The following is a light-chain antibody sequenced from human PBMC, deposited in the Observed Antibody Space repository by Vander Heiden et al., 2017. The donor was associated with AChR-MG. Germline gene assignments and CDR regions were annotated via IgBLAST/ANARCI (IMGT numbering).Light chain of an antibody. CDR1: SSNIGSNY. Sequence: QSVLTQPPSASGTPRPRVTISCSGSSSNIGSNYVYWYPQLPGTAPKLLIYRNNQRPSGVPDRFSGSKSGTSASLAISGLRSEDEADYYCAAWDDSLSGSYVFGTGTKVTVL. CDR2: RNN. CDR3: AAWDDSLSGSYV. J-gene: IGLJ1*01. V-gene: IGLV1-47*01.